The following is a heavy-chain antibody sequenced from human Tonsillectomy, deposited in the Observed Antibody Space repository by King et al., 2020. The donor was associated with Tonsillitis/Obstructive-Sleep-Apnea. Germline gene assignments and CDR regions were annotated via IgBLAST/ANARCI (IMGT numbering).Heavy chain of an antibody. CDR2: ISSGSSYT. J-gene: IGHJ4*02. D-gene: IGHD6-19*01. CDR3: ARGVGHLGGCRDS. CDR1: GFTFSNYY. V-gene: IGHV3-11*05. Sequence: LVESGGDLVKPGGSLRLSCAASGFTFSNYYMSWIRQAPGKGLEWVSYISSGSSYTEYADSVKGRFTISRDNAKNSLFLHMNSLRAEDTAVYYCARGVGHLGGCRDSWGQGTLVTVAS.